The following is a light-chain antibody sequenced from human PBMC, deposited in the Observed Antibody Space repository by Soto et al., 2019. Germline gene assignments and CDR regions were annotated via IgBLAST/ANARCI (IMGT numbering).Light chain of an antibody. Sequence: DIQMTQSPSSLSASVGDSVTITCRASQGISYYLAWYQQRPGKVPKLLVYAASTLQSGVPTRFIGSGSGTDFSRTINNLQPEDFATYYCQNYKSAPFTFGPGTKVDL. CDR2: AAS. CDR3: QNYKSAPFT. J-gene: IGKJ3*01. V-gene: IGKV1-27*01. CDR1: QGISYY.